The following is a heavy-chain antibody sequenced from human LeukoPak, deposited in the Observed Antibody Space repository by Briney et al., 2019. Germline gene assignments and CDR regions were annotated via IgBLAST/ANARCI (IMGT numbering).Heavy chain of an antibody. Sequence: GGSLRLSCAASGFTFSYYGMHWVRQAPGKGLEWVAFIRYDGSNKYYADSVKGRFTISRDNSKNTLYLQMNSLRAEDTAVYYCARENKFRDWLLSGYYFDYWGQGTLVTVSS. D-gene: IGHD3-9*01. J-gene: IGHJ4*02. V-gene: IGHV3-30*02. CDR1: GFTFSYYG. CDR3: ARENKFRDWLLSGYYFDY. CDR2: IRYDGSNK.